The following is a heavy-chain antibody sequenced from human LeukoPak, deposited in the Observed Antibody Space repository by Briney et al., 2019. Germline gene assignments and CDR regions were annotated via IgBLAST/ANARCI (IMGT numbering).Heavy chain of an antibody. D-gene: IGHD5-24*01. J-gene: IGHJ5*02. Sequence: SETLSLTCTVSGGSISSYCWSWIRQPAGKGLEWIGRIYTSGSTNYNPSLKSRVTISVDTSKNQFSLKLSSVTAADTAVYYCAREEIRSWFDPWGQGTLVTVSS. CDR2: IYTSGST. CDR3: AREEIRSWFDP. CDR1: GGSISSYC. V-gene: IGHV4-4*07.